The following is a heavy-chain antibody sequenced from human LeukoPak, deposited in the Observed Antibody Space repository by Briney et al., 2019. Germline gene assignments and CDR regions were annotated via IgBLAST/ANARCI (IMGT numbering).Heavy chain of an antibody. CDR2: IVGSGGNM. CDR1: GLSFSSYA. V-gene: IGHV3-23*01. CDR3: AKGLTWDSTSCSD. J-gene: IGHJ4*02. D-gene: IGHD2-2*01. Sequence: PGGSLRLSCAASGLSFSSYAMSWVRQAPGKGLEWVSAIVGSGGNMYYADSVKGRFTISRDNFKSTLYLQMNSLRAEDTAFYYCAKGLTWDSTSCSDWGQGTLVTVSS.